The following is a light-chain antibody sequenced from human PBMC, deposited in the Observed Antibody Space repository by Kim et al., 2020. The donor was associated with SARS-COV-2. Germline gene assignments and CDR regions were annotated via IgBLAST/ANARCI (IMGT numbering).Light chain of an antibody. Sequence: SVGDRVTITCQASRYVCNSLNWFQQRPGQAPRLLIYDASTLETGVPSRFSGSGSGTSFTFTISSLQPEDSATYYCQQYDDFLVTFGGGTKLEI. CDR2: DAS. J-gene: IGKJ4*01. V-gene: IGKV1-33*01. CDR1: RYVCNS. CDR3: QQYDDFLVT.